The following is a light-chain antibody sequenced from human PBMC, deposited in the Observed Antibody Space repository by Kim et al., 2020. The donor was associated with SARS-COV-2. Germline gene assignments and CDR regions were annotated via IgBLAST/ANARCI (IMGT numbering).Light chain of an antibody. CDR3: QQYNNWPSGT. CDR1: QSVSSN. V-gene: IGKV3-15*01. Sequence: SPGERATLSRRASQSVSSNLAWYQQKPGQAPRLLIYGASTRATGIPARFSGSGSGTEFTLTISSLQSEDFAVYYCQQYNNWPSGTFGQGTKVDIK. CDR2: GAS. J-gene: IGKJ1*01.